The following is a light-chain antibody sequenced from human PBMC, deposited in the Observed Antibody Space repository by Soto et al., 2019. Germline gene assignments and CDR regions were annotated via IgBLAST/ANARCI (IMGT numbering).Light chain of an antibody. J-gene: IGKJ1*01. Sequence: EIVLTQSPATLSLYPGERGTLSCRASESVTNYLAWYQQKPGQAPRLLVYDVSNRATGIPARFSGGGSGTDFTLTISNLEPEDFAVYYCQQRSYWPWTFGQGTKVDIK. CDR2: DVS. V-gene: IGKV3-11*01. CDR3: QQRSYWPWT. CDR1: ESVTNY.